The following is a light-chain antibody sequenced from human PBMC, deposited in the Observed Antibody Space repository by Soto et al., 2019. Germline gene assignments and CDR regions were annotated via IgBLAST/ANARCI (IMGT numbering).Light chain of an antibody. CDR3: SSYTINSALYV. Sequence: QSALTQPASVSGSPGQSTTISCTGTSSDVGSYRYVSWYQQHPGKAPKLIIYEVSNRPSGVSNRFSGSKSGNTASLTISGLQAEDNGDYYCSSYTINSALYVFGSGTKVTVL. CDR2: EVS. J-gene: IGLJ1*01. CDR1: SSDVGSYRY. V-gene: IGLV2-14*01.